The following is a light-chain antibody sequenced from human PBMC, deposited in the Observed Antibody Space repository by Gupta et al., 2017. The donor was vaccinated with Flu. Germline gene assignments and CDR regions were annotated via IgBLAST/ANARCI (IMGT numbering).Light chain of an antibody. Sequence: QSALTQSASVSGSPGQSFTISCTGTSSDVGAYNYVSWYQYHPGKAPKLLISEVPNRPSGVSNRISGSKSSNTASLNISGVQAEDEADYYCTSYKSIGTRVFGGGTKLTVL. CDR3: TSYKSIGTRV. CDR2: EVP. J-gene: IGLJ3*02. V-gene: IGLV2-14*01. CDR1: SSDVGAYNY.